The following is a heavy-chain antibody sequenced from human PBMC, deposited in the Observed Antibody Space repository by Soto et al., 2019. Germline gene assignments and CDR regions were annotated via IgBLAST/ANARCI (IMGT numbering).Heavy chain of an antibody. Sequence: QVQLQESGPGLVKPSETLSLTCTVSGGSIFSHLWSWIRQPPGKGLEWIGYVSHSGSTTHNPSLKSRVTISLDTSQNQVSLQLRSVTAADTAVYYCATGSISRGLDVWGQGTTITVSS. CDR3: ATGSISRGLDV. V-gene: IGHV4-59*11. CDR1: GGSIFSHL. CDR2: VSHSGST. J-gene: IGHJ6*02. D-gene: IGHD2-21*01.